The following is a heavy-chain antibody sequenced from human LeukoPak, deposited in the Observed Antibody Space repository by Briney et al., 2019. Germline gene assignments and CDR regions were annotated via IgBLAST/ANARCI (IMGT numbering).Heavy chain of an antibody. V-gene: IGHV4-30-4*02. J-gene: IGHJ4*02. CDR2: IYYSGST. CDR1: GGSISSGDYY. CDR3: AREGDSYGYNY. D-gene: IGHD5-18*01. Sequence: SETLSLTCTVSGGSISSGDYYWSWIRQPPGKGLEWIGYIYYSGSTYYNPSLKSRVTISVDTSKNQFSLKLSSVTAADTAVYYCAREGDSYGYNYWGQGTLVTVSS.